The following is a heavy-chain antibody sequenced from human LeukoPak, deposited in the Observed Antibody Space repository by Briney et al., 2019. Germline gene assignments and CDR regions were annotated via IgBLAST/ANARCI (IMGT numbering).Heavy chain of an antibody. D-gene: IGHD3-10*01. CDR2: IIPILGIA. CDR1: GGTFSSYA. CDR3: AGAMVRGSYSPDH. J-gene: IGHJ4*02. Sequence: GASVKVSCKASGGTFSSYAISWMRQAPGQGLEWMGRIIPILGIANYAQKFQGRVTITADKSTSTAYMELSSLRSEDTAVYYCAGAMVRGSYSPDHWGQGTLVTVSS. V-gene: IGHV1-69*04.